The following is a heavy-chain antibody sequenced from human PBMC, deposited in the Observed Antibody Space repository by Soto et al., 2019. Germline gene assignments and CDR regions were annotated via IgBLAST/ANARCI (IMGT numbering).Heavy chain of an antibody. V-gene: IGHV3-30*03. CDR2: SSYDGRET. D-gene: IGHD3-10*01. J-gene: IGHJ4*02. CDR3: ARDSGWPILNVDN. CDR1: DFDFSSYG. Sequence: QVQLVESGGGVVQPGRSLRLSCAASDFDFSSYGIHWVRQAPGKGLEGVAASSYDGRETFYADSAKGRFTVSKEMSKNTAFLQMDGLRHEGTAVYFCARDSGWPILNVDNWGQGTPVTVAS.